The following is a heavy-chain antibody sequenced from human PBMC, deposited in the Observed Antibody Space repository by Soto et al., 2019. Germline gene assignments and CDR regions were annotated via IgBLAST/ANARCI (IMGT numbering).Heavy chain of an antibody. CDR2: IYADGAT. Sequence: QVESGGGLVQPGGSLRLSCAPSGFTVTNNWLTWVRQAPGKGLEWVSLIYADGATYYADYVKGRFTISRDNSKNTLYLQMNSLRVEDTAIYYCTRGMGRCWSLDNWGPGTLVTVSS. CDR1: GFTVTNNW. CDR3: TRGMGRCWSLDN. V-gene: IGHV3-53*01. J-gene: IGHJ4*02. D-gene: IGHD3-10*02.